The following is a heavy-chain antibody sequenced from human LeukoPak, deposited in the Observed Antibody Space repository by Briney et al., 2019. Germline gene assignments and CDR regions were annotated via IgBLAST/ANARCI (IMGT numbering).Heavy chain of an antibody. V-gene: IGHV4-59*01. CDR1: GASIRSNY. CDR2: MYHSGNT. Sequence: SETLSLTCTVSGASIRSNYWSWIRQPPGKGLECIGYMYHSGNTDFNPSLKSRVTISLDTSKNQFSLKVTSVTAADTAVYYCARTMSGSYGLDYWGQGILVTVSS. CDR3: ARTMSGSYGLDY. J-gene: IGHJ4*02. D-gene: IGHD5-18*01.